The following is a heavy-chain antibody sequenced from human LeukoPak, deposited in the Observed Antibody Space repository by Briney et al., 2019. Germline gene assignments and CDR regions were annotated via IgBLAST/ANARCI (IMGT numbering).Heavy chain of an antibody. CDR1: GGSISSYY. CDR2: IYYSGST. V-gene: IGHV4-59*08. J-gene: IGHJ1*01. D-gene: IGHD2-2*01. CDR3: AQGGVVPAASFQH. Sequence: SETLSLTCTVPGGSISSYYWSWIRQPPGKGLEWIGYIYYSGSTNYNPSLKSRVTISVDTSKNQFSLKLSSVTAADTAVYYCAQGGVVPAASFQHWGQGTLVTVSS.